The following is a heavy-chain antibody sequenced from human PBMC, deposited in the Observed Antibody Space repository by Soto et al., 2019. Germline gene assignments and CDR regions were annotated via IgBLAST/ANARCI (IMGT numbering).Heavy chain of an antibody. CDR3: ARRSSGWYFDY. J-gene: IGHJ4*02. V-gene: IGHV3-23*01. Sequence: EVQLLESGGGLVQPGGSLRLSCAASGFTFSSYAMSWVRQAPGKGLEWVSAISGSGGSTYYADSVKGRFTISRDNSKDTLYMQMNSLRAEDTAVYYCARRSSGWYFDYWGQGTLVTVSS. CDR1: GFTFSSYA. CDR2: ISGSGGST. D-gene: IGHD6-19*01.